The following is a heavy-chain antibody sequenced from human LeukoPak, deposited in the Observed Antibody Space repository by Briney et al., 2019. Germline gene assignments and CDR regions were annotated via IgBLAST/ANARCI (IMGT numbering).Heavy chain of an antibody. D-gene: IGHD3-3*01. CDR1: GFTFDDYA. J-gene: IGHJ4*02. V-gene: IGHV3-9*03. Sequence: PGGSLRLSCAASGFTFDDYAMHWVRQAPGKGLEWVSGISWNSGSIGYADSVKGRFTISRDNAKNSLYLQMNSLRAEDMALYYCAKGVSYRDFWSGLDYWGQGTLVTVSS. CDR3: AKGVSYRDFWSGLDY. CDR2: ISWNSGSI.